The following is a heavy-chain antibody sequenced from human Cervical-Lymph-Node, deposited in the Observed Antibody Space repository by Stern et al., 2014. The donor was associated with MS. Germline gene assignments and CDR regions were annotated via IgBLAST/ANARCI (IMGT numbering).Heavy chain of an antibody. CDR3: ARERQENAFNI. V-gene: IGHV1-69*09. CDR1: GDTFRSYA. Sequence: VQLLESGAELKKPGSSVKVSCKTSGDTFRSYALSWVRQAPGQGLEWMGRITPIVDIANYAQNFQGRVTITADRSTSTAYMELSSLRSEDTAFYYCARERQENAFNIWGQGTMVTVSS. J-gene: IGHJ3*02. CDR2: ITPIVDIA.